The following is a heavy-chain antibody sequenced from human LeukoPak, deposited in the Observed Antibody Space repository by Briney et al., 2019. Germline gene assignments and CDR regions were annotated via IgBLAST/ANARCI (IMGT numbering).Heavy chain of an antibody. Sequence: PSETLSLTCTVSGGSISSSSYYWGWIRQPPGKGLGWIGYIYHSGSTYYNPSLKSRVTISVDRSKNQFSLKLSSVTAADTAVYYCARGRSYYGSGSYFDYWGQGTLVTVSS. CDR3: ARGRSYYGSGSYFDY. CDR1: GGSISSSSYY. CDR2: IYHSGST. V-gene: IGHV4-39*07. J-gene: IGHJ4*02. D-gene: IGHD3-10*01.